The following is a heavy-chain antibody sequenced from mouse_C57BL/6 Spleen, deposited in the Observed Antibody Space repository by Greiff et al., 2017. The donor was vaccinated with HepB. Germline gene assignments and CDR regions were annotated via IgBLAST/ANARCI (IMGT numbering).Heavy chain of an antibody. J-gene: IGHJ1*03. CDR1: GFTFSDYG. CDR3: ARLGWDVDWYFDV. D-gene: IGHD4-1*01. V-gene: IGHV5-15*01. Sequence: EVQVVESGGGLVQPGGSLKLSCAASGFTFSDYGMAWVRQAPRKGPEWVAFISNLAYSIYYADTVTGRFTISRENAKNTLYLEMSSLRSEDTAMYYCARLGWDVDWYFDVWGTGTTVTVSS. CDR2: ISNLAYSI.